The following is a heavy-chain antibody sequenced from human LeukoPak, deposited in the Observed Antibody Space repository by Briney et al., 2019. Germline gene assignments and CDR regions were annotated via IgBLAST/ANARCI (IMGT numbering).Heavy chain of an antibody. J-gene: IGHJ4*02. D-gene: IGHD5-12*01. CDR3: ATGRVVATTYFDY. Sequence: KPSETLSLTCAVSGGSISSSNWWSWVRQPPGKGLEWIGEIYHSGSTNYNPSLKSRDTISVDKSKNQFSLKLSSVTAADTAVYYCATGRVVATTYFDYWGQGTLVTVSS. CDR1: GGSISSSNW. CDR2: IYHSGST. V-gene: IGHV4-4*02.